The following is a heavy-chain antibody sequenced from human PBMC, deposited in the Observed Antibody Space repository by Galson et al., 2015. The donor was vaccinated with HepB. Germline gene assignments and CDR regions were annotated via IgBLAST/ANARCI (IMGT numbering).Heavy chain of an antibody. J-gene: IGHJ4*02. Sequence: SLRLSCAASGLTFSYYHMNWVRQAPGKGLEWISYITSSSTTIHYADSVRGRFTTSRDNAKNSLYLQMNNLRDDDTATYYCARVYQDHSGVDYWGQGTLVTVSS. V-gene: IGHV3-48*02. CDR1: GLTFSYYH. CDR3: ARVYQDHSGVDY. D-gene: IGHD4/OR15-4a*01. CDR2: ITSSSTTI.